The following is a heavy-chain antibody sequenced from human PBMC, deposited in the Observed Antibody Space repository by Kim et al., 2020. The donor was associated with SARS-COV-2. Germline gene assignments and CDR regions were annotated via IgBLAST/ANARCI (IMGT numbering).Heavy chain of an antibody. CDR1: GYTFTGYY. Sequence: ASVKVSCKASGYTFTGYYMHWVRQAPGQGLEWMGRINPNSGGTNYAQKFQGRVTMTRDTSISTAYMELSRLRSDDTAVYYCVRSRGMTTVTTKFGYWGQGTLVTVSS. V-gene: IGHV1-2*06. D-gene: IGHD4-17*01. CDR3: VRSRGMTTVTTKFGY. J-gene: IGHJ4*02. CDR2: INPNSGGT.